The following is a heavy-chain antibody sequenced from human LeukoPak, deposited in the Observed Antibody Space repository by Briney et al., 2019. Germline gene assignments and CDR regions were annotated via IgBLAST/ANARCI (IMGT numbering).Heavy chain of an antibody. D-gene: IGHD2-15*01. J-gene: IGHJ6*03. CDR3: ATYSRGYYYMDV. CDR2: FDLEDGET. V-gene: IGHV1-24*01. CDR1: GYTLTELS. Sequence: ASVKVSCKVSGYTLTELSMHWVRQAPGKGLEWMGGFDLEDGETIYAQKFQGRVTMTEDTSTDTAYMELSSLRSEDTAVYYCATYSRGYYYMDVWGKGTTVTVSS.